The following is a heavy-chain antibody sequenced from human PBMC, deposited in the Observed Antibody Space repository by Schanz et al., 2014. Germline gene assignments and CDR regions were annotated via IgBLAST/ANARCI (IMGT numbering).Heavy chain of an antibody. CDR1: EFTFSSYK. D-gene: IGHD2-15*01. CDR2: ISHSGGSK. J-gene: IGHJ6*02. CDR3: AKGMGYCSGGTCYDYYYYGLDV. V-gene: IGHV3-23*04. Sequence: VQLVESGGGLVKPGGSLRLSCEASEFTFSSYKMNWVRQAPGKGLEWVASISHSGGSKYYADSVKGRFTISRDNSENTLYRQMNSLSADDTAVFYCAKGMGYCSGGTCYDYYYYGLDVWGQGTTVTVSS.